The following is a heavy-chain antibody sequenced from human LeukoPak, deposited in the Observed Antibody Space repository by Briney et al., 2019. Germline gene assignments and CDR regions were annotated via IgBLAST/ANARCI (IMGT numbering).Heavy chain of an antibody. J-gene: IGHJ4*02. V-gene: IGHV4-39*01. CDR1: GGSISSSSYY. CDR2: IYYSGST. CDR3: ARGGNYRPYYFDY. Sequence: SETLSLTCTVSGGSISSSSYYWGWIRQPPGKGLEWIGSIYYSGSTYYNPSLKSRVTISVDTSKNQFSLMLSSVTAADTAVYYCARGGNYRPYYFDYWGRGTLVTVSS. D-gene: IGHD3-10*01.